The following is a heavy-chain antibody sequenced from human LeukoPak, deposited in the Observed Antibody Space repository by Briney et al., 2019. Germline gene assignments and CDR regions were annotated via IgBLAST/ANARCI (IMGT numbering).Heavy chain of an antibody. Sequence: GASVKVSCKASGYTFTGYYMHWVRQAPGQGLEWMGWINPNSGGTNYAQKFQGRVTMTRDTSISTAYMELSRLRSDDTAVYYCARDVRQDYDSSGYYSYWGQGTLVTVSS. J-gene: IGHJ4*02. CDR2: INPNSGGT. CDR3: ARDVRQDYDSSGYYSY. CDR1: GYTFTGYY. D-gene: IGHD3-22*01. V-gene: IGHV1-2*02.